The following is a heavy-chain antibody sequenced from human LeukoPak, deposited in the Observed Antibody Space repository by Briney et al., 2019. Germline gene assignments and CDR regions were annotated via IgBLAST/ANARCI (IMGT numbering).Heavy chain of an antibody. CDR3: ARVVDRPYYFDY. D-gene: IGHD2-21*01. V-gene: IGHV4-61*02. CDR2: MYTRRRT. J-gene: IGHJ4*02. Sequence: SSETLSLTCSVSGGSISSGSYYWSWIRQPAGKGLWWIGRMYTRRRTTYHPSLKSRVTISIDTSKSHFSLRLRSVTAADTAVYYCARVVDRPYYFDYWGQGTLVTVSS. CDR1: GGSISSGSYY.